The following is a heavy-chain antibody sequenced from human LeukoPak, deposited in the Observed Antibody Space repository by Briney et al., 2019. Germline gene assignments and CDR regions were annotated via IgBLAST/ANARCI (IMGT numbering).Heavy chain of an antibody. V-gene: IGHV4-39*07. CDR2: INHSGST. CDR1: GGSISSSSYY. J-gene: IGHJ4*02. D-gene: IGHD1-26*01. Sequence: SETLSLTCTVSGGSISSSSYYWGWIRQPPGKGLEWIGEINHSGSTNYNPSLKSRVTISVDTSKNQFSLKLSSVTAADTAVYYCARYIGGWEMEDWGQGTLVTVSS. CDR3: ARYIGGWEMED.